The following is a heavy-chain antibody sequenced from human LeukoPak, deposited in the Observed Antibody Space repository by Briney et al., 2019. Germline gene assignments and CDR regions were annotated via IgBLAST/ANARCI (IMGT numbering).Heavy chain of an antibody. J-gene: IGHJ5*02. V-gene: IGHV4-30-4*02. CDR2: IYYSGST. Sequence: SETLSLTCTVSGGSISSGDYYWSWIRQPPGKGLEWIGYIYYSGSTYYNPSLKSRVTISVDTSKNQFSLKLSSVTAADTAVYYCARVRYSSGWYLFHWFDPWGQGTLVTVSS. CDR1: GGSISSGDYY. CDR3: ARVRYSSGWYLFHWFDP. D-gene: IGHD6-19*01.